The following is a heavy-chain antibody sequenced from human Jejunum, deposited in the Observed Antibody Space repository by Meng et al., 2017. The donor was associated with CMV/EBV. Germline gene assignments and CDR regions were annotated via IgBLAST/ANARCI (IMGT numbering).Heavy chain of an antibody. CDR1: GFTFNKYA. J-gene: IGHJ4*02. CDR2: VSHDGVTK. Sequence: GFTFNKYAIHWVRRAPGKGLEWVALVSHDGVTKQYADSVQGRLTISRDNSQNTVVLQMDSLGGEDTAVYYCAAEYRLLNTPYFEYWGQGTVVTVSS. D-gene: IGHD2/OR15-2a*01. V-gene: IGHV3-30-3*01. CDR3: AAEYRLLNTPYFEY.